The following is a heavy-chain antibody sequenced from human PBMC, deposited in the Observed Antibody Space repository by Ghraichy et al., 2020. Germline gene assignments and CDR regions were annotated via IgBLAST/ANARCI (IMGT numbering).Heavy chain of an antibody. CDR3: ARDAGMNYYDSSGLDY. CDR1: GFTFSSYA. V-gene: IGHV3-30*01. Sequence: GGSLRLSCAASGFTFSSYAMHWVRQAPGKGLEWVAVISYDGSNKYYADSVKGRFTISRDNSKNTLYLQMNSLRAEDTAVYYCARDAGMNYYDSSGLDYWGQGTLVTVSS. J-gene: IGHJ4*02. CDR2: ISYDGSNK. D-gene: IGHD3-22*01.